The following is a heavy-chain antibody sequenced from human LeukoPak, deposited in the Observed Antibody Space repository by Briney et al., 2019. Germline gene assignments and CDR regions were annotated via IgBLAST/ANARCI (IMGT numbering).Heavy chain of an antibody. J-gene: IGHJ4*02. D-gene: IGHD3-9*01. CDR3: ANSGNDILTGYYSVY. V-gene: IGHV3-9*01. CDR1: GFTFDDYA. Sequence: GGSLRLSCAASGFTFDDYAMHWVRQAPGKGLEWVSGISWNSGSIGYADSVKGRFTISRDNSKNTLYLQMNSLRAEDTAVYYCANSGNDILTGYYSVYWGQGTLVTVSS. CDR2: ISWNSGSI.